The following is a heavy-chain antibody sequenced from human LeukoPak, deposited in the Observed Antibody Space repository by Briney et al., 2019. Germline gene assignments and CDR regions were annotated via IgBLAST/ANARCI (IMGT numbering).Heavy chain of an antibody. Sequence: SGEINHSGSTNYSPSLKSRVTISVDTSKNQFSLKLSSVTAADTAVYYCARGLGGSYSDYWGQGTLVTVSS. D-gene: IGHD1-26*01. CDR3: ARGLGGSYSDY. J-gene: IGHJ4*02. V-gene: IGHV4-34*01. CDR2: INHSGST.